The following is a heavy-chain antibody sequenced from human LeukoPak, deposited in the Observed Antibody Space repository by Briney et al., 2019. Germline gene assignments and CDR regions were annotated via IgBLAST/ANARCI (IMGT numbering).Heavy chain of an antibody. CDR3: ARVRGDSSGYSRYYYYGMDV. CDR2: IYYSGST. J-gene: IGHJ6*02. CDR1: GGSISSGDYY. D-gene: IGHD3-22*01. Sequence: SETLSLTCTVSGGSISSGDYYWSWIRQPPGKGLEWIGYIYYSGSTYYNPSLKSRVTISVDTSKNQFSLKLSSVTAADTAVYYCARVRGDSSGYSRYYYYGMDVWGQGTTVTVSS. V-gene: IGHV4-30-4*01.